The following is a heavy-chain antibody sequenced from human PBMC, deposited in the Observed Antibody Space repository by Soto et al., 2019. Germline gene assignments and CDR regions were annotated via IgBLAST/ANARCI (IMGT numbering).Heavy chain of an antibody. D-gene: IGHD3-16*01. V-gene: IGHV4-59*01. CDR3: AVWVDWFDP. CDR2: ICYSGST. Sequence: QVQLQESGPGLVKPSETLSLTCTVSGGSISSYYWSWIRQPPGKGLEWIGYICYSGSTNYNPSLKSRVTISVDTSKNQFSLKLSSVTAADTAVYYCAVWVDWFDPWGQGTLVTVSS. J-gene: IGHJ5*02. CDR1: GGSISSYY.